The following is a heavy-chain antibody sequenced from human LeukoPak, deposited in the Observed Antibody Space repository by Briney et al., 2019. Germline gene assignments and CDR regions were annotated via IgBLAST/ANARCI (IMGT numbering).Heavy chain of an antibody. CDR1: GGSISSSSYY. Sequence: SETLSLTCTVSGGSISSSSYYWGWIRQPPGKGLEWIGEINHSGSTNYNPSLKSRVTISVDTSKNQFSLKLSSVTAEDTAVYYCARTRYYDFWSGTEDWGQGTLVTVSS. D-gene: IGHD3-3*01. CDR3: ARTRYYDFWSGTED. CDR2: INHSGST. J-gene: IGHJ4*02. V-gene: IGHV4-39*07.